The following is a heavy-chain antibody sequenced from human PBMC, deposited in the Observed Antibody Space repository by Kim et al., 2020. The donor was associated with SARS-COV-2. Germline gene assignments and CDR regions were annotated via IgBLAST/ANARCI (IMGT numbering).Heavy chain of an antibody. CDR2: IIPIFGTA. J-gene: IGHJ4*02. CDR3: ARTHHYYYDSSGYSYYFDY. Sequence: SVKVSCKASGGTFSSYAISWVRQAPGQGLEWMGGIIPIFGTANYAQKFQGRVTITADESTSTAYMELSSLRSEDTAVYYCARTHHYYYDSSGYSYYFDYWGQGTLVTVSS. D-gene: IGHD3-22*01. CDR1: GGTFSSYA. V-gene: IGHV1-69*13.